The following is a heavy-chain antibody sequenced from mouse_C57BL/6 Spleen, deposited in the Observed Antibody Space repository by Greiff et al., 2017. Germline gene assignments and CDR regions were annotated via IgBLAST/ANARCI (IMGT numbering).Heavy chain of an antibody. V-gene: IGHV1-69*01. CDR1: GYTFTSYW. CDR2: IDPSDSYT. J-gene: IGHJ1*03. CDR3: ARAYDYDVGWYFDV. Sequence: QVQLQQPGAELVMPGASVKLSCKASGYTFTSYWMHWVKQRPGQGLEWIGEIDPSDSYTNYNQKFKGKSTLTVDKSSSTAYMQLSSLTSEDSAVYDCARAYDYDVGWYFDVWGTGTTVTVSS. D-gene: IGHD2-4*01.